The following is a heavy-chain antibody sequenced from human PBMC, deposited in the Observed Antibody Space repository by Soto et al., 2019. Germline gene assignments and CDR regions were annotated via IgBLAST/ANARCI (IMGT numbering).Heavy chain of an antibody. D-gene: IGHD3-22*01. CDR3: ARGFGDSSGYYLFDY. Sequence: QVQLQESGPGLVKPSQTLSLTCTVSGGSISSGDYYWSWIRQPPGKGLEWIGYIYYSGSTYYNPSLKSRVTISVHTSKNQFSLKLSSVTAADTAVYYCARGFGDSSGYYLFDYWGQGTLVTVSS. CDR1: GGSISSGDYY. J-gene: IGHJ4*02. V-gene: IGHV4-30-4*01. CDR2: IYYSGST.